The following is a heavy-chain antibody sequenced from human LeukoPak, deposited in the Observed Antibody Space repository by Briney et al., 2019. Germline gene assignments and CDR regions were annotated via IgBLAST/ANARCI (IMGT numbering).Heavy chain of an antibody. J-gene: IGHJ4*02. CDR1: GFTFDDYA. CDR2: ISWNSGSI. V-gene: IGHV3-9*03. D-gene: IGHD1-26*01. CDR3: AKGDGSSVGKGLSDY. Sequence: GGSLRLSCAASGFTFDDYAMHWVRQAPGKGLEWVSGISWNSGSIGYADSVKGRFTISRDNAKNSLYLQMNSLRAEDMALYYCAKGDGSSVGKGLSDYWGQGTLVTVSS.